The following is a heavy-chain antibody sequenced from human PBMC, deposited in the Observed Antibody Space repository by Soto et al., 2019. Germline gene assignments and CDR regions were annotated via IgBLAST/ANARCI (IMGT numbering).Heavy chain of an antibody. Sequence: GGSLRLSCAASGFTFSSYGMHWVRQAPGKGLEWVAVIWYDGSNKYYADSVKGRFTISRDNSKNTLYLQMNSLRAEDTAVYYCARDALAVAVSGSDYWGQGTLVTVSS. V-gene: IGHV3-33*01. CDR2: IWYDGSNK. D-gene: IGHD6-19*01. J-gene: IGHJ4*02. CDR3: ARDALAVAVSGSDY. CDR1: GFTFSSYG.